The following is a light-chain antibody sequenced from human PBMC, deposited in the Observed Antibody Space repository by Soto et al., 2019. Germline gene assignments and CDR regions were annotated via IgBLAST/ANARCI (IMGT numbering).Light chain of an antibody. CDR2: DAS. CDR1: EGVSSY. V-gene: IGKV3-11*01. J-gene: IGKJ1*01. Sequence: EIVLTQSPATLSLSPGEKATLSCRASEGVSSYLAWYQQRPGQGPRLLIFDASNRQYGIPARFSGSGSGTDFTLTISSLEPEDFAVYYCQQRYNWPPTFGQGTKVEIK. CDR3: QQRYNWPPT.